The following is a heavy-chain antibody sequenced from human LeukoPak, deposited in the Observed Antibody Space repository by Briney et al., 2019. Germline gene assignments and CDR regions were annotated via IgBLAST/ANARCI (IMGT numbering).Heavy chain of an antibody. CDR2: IRSKANSYAT. CDR3: TRVGPEMATIGFWFDP. Sequence: PGGSLRLSCAASGFTFSGSAMHWVRQASGKGLEWVGRIRSKANSYATAYAASVKGRFTISRDDSKNTAYLQMNSLKTEDTAVYYCTRVGPEMATIGFWFDPWGQGTLVTVSS. J-gene: IGHJ5*02. D-gene: IGHD5-24*01. CDR1: GFTFSGSA. V-gene: IGHV3-73*01.